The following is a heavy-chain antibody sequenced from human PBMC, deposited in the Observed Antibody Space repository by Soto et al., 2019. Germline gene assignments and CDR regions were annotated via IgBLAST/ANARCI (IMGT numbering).Heavy chain of an antibody. CDR3: ARLPVGEGFDY. Sequence: EVQLVDSGGGLVQPGGSLRLSCAASGFTFSSYDMHWVRQATGKGLEWVSSIGTAGDTYYAGSVKGRFTISRENAKNSLYLQMNSLRAGDTAVYYCARLPVGEGFDYWGQGTLVTVSS. CDR1: GFTFSSYD. V-gene: IGHV3-13*04. CDR2: IGTAGDT. D-gene: IGHD2-2*01. J-gene: IGHJ4*02.